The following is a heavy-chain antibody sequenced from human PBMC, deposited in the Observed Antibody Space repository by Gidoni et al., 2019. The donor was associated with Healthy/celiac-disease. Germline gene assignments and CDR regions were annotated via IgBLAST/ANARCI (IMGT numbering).Heavy chain of an antibody. CDR1: GFTFSSYD. CDR3: ARAVAATHDYYYYYMDV. D-gene: IGHD2-15*01. CDR2: IGTAGDT. J-gene: IGHJ6*03. Sequence: EVQLVESGGGLVQPGGSLRLSCAASGFTFSSYDMHWVRQATGKGLEWFSAIGTAGDTYYPGSVKGRFTISRENAKNSLYLQMNSLRAGDTAVYYCARAVAATHDYYYYYMDVWGKGTTVTVSS. V-gene: IGHV3-13*04.